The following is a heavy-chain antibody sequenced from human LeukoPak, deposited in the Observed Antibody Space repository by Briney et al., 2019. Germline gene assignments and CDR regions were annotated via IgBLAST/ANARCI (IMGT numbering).Heavy chain of an antibody. CDR2: ISYDGSNK. CDR1: GFTFSSYA. D-gene: IGHD3-10*01. CDR3: ARDFCYGSGSCFPEY. Sequence: GSLRLSCAASGFTFSSYAMHWVRQAPGKGLEWVAVISYDGSNKYYADSVKGRFTISRDNSKDTLYLQMNSLRAEDTAVYYCARDFCYGSGSCFPEYWGQGTLVTVSS. V-gene: IGHV3-30-3*01. J-gene: IGHJ4*02.